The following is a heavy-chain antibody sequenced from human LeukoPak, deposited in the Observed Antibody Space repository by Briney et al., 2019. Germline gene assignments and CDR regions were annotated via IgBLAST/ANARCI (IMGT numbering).Heavy chain of an antibody. V-gene: IGHV1-69*13. J-gene: IGHJ4*02. D-gene: IGHD3-3*01. CDR2: IIPIFGTA. CDR1: GGTFSSYA. Sequence: GASVKVSCKASGGTFSSYAISWVRQAPGQGLEWMGGIIPIFGTANYAQKFQGRVTITADESTSTAYMELSNLRSEDTAVYYCARGQTYYDFWSGYRTFDYWGQGTLVTVSS. CDR3: ARGQTYYDFWSGYRTFDY.